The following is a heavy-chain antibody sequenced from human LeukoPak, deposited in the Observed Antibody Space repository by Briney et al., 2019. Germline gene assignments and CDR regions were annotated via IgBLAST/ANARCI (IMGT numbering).Heavy chain of an antibody. D-gene: IGHD1-26*01. CDR3: AREEATSRVYFDY. CDR1: GGTFSSYA. V-gene: IGHV1-69*05. Sequence: ASVKVSCKASGGTFSSYAISWVRQAAGRGLEWMGGIIPIFGTANYAQKFQGRVTITTEESTSTAYMELSSLRSEDTAVYYCAREEATSRVYFDYWGQGTLVTVSS. CDR2: IIPIFGTA. J-gene: IGHJ4*02.